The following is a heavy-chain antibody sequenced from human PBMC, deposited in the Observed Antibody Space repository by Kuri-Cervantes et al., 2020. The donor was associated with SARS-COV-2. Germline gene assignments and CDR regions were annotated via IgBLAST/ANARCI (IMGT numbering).Heavy chain of an antibody. CDR3: TTSGLGYSSSWYAFDY. Sequence: LSLTCAASGFTFSNAWMSWGRQAPGKGLEWVGRIKSKTDGGTTDYAAPVKGRFTISRDDSKNTLYLQMNSLKTEDTAVYYCTTSGLGYSSSWYAFDYWGQGTLVTVSS. J-gene: IGHJ4*02. CDR1: GFTFSNAW. D-gene: IGHD6-13*01. CDR2: IKSKTDGGTT. V-gene: IGHV3-15*01.